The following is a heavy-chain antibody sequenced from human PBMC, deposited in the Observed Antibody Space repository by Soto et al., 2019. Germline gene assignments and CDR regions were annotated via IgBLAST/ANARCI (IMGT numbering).Heavy chain of an antibody. CDR2: IKQDGSEK. CDR3: AREGSAGYYYYYYYYIDV. Sequence: EVHLVESGGGWVQPGGSLRLSCAASGFTFSSYWMSWVRQAPGKGLEWVANIKQDGSEKYYVDSVKGRFTISRDNAKYSLYLQMNSLRAEDTAVYYCAREGSAGYYYYYYYYIDVWGKGTTVTVSS. CDR1: GFTFSSYW. J-gene: IGHJ6*03. D-gene: IGHD3-9*01. V-gene: IGHV3-7*01.